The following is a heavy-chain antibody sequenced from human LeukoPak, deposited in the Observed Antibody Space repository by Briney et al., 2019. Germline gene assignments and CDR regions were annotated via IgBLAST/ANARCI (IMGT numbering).Heavy chain of an antibody. J-gene: IGHJ4*02. D-gene: IGHD6-19*01. Sequence: PSETLSLTCTVSGGSVSSGSYYWNWIRQPPGKGLEWIGYMDDSGSTNYNPSLTSRVTISEDTSKNQLSLKLGSVTAADTAVYYCARHSSGSGGAFQYWGQGTPVTVSS. CDR2: MDDSGST. CDR1: GGSVSSGSYY. CDR3: ARHSSGSGGAFQY. V-gene: IGHV4-61*01.